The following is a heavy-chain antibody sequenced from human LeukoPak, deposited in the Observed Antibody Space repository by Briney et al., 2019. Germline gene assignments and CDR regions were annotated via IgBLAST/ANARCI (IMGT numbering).Heavy chain of an antibody. CDR3: AKDGRIVVVQNYYYGMDV. CDR1: GFTLSSYA. Sequence: GGSLRLSCAASGFTLSSYAMSWVRQAPGRGLEWVSAISGSGGSTYYADSVKGRFTISRDNSKNTLYLQMNSLRAEDTAVYYCAKDGRIVVVQNYYYGMDVWGQGTTVTVSS. V-gene: IGHV3-23*01. CDR2: ISGSGGST. D-gene: IGHD2-2*01. J-gene: IGHJ6*02.